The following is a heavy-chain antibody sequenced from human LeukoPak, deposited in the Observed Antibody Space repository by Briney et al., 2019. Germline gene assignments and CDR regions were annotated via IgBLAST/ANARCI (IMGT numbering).Heavy chain of an antibody. J-gene: IGHJ5*02. V-gene: IGHV4-59*12. D-gene: IGHD4-17*01. CDR1: GGSISSYY. CDR2: IYYSGNT. Sequence: SETLSLTCTVSGGSISSYYWSWIRQPPGKGLEWIGYIYYSGNTNYNPSLKSRVTISVDTSKNQFSLKLSSVTAADTAVYYCARDQGGDDYGDYAWFDPWGQGTLVTVSS. CDR3: ARDQGGDDYGDYAWFDP.